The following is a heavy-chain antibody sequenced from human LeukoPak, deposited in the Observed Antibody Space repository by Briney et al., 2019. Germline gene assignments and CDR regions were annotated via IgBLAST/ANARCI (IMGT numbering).Heavy chain of an antibody. CDR1: GFTLRCYY. CDR2: LCSSGDSL. J-gene: IGHJ6*02. CDR3: AREVVVVPDYYYYGLDV. V-gene: IGHV3-11*01. Sequence: GSLKLPRGASGFTLRCYYLDLIRQAPGEGPEWISFLCSSGDSLYYADSVEGRFTISRDNAKDSVYLQMNSLRAEDTAVYYCAREVVVVPDYYYYGLDVWGQGTTVTVSS. D-gene: IGHD2-2*01.